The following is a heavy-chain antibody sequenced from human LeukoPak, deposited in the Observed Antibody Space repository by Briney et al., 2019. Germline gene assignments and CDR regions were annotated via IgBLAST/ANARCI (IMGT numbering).Heavy chain of an antibody. CDR2: IYYSGST. J-gene: IGHJ5*02. V-gene: IGHV4-39*07. Sequence: SETLSLACTVYGGSISSIYYWGWIRQPPGKGLEWIGSIYYSGSTYYNPSLKSRVTISVDTSKNQFSLKLSSVTAADTAVYYCARGDLGYCSSTSCYTSWFDPWGQGTLVTVSS. CDR1: GGSISSIYY. CDR3: ARGDLGYCSSTSCYTSWFDP. D-gene: IGHD2-2*02.